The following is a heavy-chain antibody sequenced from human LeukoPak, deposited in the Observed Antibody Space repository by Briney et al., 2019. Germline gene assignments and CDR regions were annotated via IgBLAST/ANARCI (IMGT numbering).Heavy chain of an antibody. CDR2: INHSGST. J-gene: IGHJ4*02. D-gene: IGHD3-16*02. CDR3: ARMGSYRYLAYFDY. V-gene: IGHV4-34*01. Sequence: SETLSLTCAVYGGSFSGYYWSWIRQPPGKGLEWIGEINHSGSTNYNPSLKSRVTISVDTSKNQFSLKLSSVTAADTAVYYCARMGSYRYLAYFDYWGQGTLGTVSS. CDR1: GGSFSGYY.